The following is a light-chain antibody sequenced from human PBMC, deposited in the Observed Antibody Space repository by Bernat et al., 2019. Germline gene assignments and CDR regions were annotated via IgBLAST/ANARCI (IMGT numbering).Light chain of an antibody. CDR3: AAWDYSLNGYWV. J-gene: IGLJ3*02. CDR1: SSNIGRNS. CDR2: SDN. V-gene: IGLV1-44*01. Sequence: QSVLTQPPSASGTPGQRVTISCSGSSSNIGRNSVNWYQQVPGTAPRLLMYSDNQRPSGVPDRFSGSKSGTSASLAIRGLQSEDEADYYCAAWDYSLNGYWVFGGGTKLTV.